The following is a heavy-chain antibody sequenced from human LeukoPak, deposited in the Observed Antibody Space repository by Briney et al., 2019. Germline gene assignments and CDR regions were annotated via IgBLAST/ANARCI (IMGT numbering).Heavy chain of an antibody. Sequence: GGSLRLSCAASGFTFSDHYMDWVRQAPGKGLEWVGCTRNKANSYTTEYAASVKGRFTISRDDSKNSLYLQMNSLKTEDTAVYYCARGVHVLRYFDWSNLDYWGQGTLVTVSS. CDR2: TRNKANSYTT. CDR3: ARGVHVLRYFDWSNLDY. D-gene: IGHD3-9*01. CDR1: GFTFSDHY. V-gene: IGHV3-72*01. J-gene: IGHJ4*02.